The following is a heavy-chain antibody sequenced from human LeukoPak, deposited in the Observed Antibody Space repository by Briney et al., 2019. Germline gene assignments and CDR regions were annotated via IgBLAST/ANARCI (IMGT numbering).Heavy chain of an antibody. Sequence: SVKVSCKASGGTFSSYAISWVRQAPGQGLEWMGGIIPIFGTANYAQKFQGRVTITADESTSTAYMELSSPRSEDTAVYYCARDDSYCSGGSCYEDWFDPWGQGTLVTVSS. CDR3: ARDDSYCSGGSCYEDWFDP. V-gene: IGHV1-69*01. D-gene: IGHD2-15*01. CDR2: IIPIFGTA. J-gene: IGHJ5*02. CDR1: GGTFSSYA.